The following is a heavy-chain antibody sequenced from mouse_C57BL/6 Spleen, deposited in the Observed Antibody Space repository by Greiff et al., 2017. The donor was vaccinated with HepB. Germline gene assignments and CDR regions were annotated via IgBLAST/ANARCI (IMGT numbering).Heavy chain of an antibody. CDR1: GYAFSSSW. V-gene: IGHV1-82*01. CDR2: IYPGDGDT. D-gene: IGHD2-2*01. Sequence: QVQLQQSGPELVKPGASVKISCKASGYAFSSSWMNWVKQRPGKGLEWIGRIYPGDGDTNYNGKFKGKATLTADKSSSTAYMLLSSLTSEDSAVYFCARGIYYGYDEDFDYWGQGTTLTVSS. J-gene: IGHJ2*01. CDR3: ARGIYYGYDEDFDY.